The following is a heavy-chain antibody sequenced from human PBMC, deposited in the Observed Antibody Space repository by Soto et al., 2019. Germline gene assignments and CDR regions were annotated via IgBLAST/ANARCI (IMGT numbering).Heavy chain of an antibody. CDR1: GGTFSSYA. Sequence: SVKVSCKASGGTFSSYAISWVRQAPGQGLEWMGGIIPIFGTANYAQKFQGRVTITADESTSTAYMELSSLRSEDTAVYYCARASGYYDILTGYYYFDYWRQGTLVTVSS. V-gene: IGHV1-69*13. CDR2: IIPIFGTA. CDR3: ARASGYYDILTGYYYFDY. D-gene: IGHD3-9*01. J-gene: IGHJ4*02.